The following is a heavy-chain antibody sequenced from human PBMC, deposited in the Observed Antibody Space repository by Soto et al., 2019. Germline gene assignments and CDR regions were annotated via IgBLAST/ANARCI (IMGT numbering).Heavy chain of an antibody. Sequence: QEQLVESGGGVVRPGKSLRLSCEASGFNFTYNAMHWVRQAPGKGLEWVAVISFNGRKKFYARSVKGRFTISRDNSKNTLYRQINNLSPGDPAFYYCARDWLRRDDILTPSWNFNLWGQGTLVTAS. CDR3: ARDWLRRDDILTPSWNFNL. J-gene: IGHJ2*01. CDR2: ISFNGRKK. D-gene: IGHD3-9*01. V-gene: IGHV3-30*04. CDR1: GFNFTYNA.